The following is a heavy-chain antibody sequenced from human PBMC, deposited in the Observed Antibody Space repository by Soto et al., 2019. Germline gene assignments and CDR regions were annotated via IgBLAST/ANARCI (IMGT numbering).Heavy chain of an antibody. V-gene: IGHV1-69*06. CDR1: GGTFSSYA. Sequence: QVQLVQSGAEVKKPGSSVKVSCKASGGTFSSYAISWVRQAPGQGLEWMGGIIPIFGTANYAQKFQGRVKITADKSTSTAYMELSSLRSEDTAVYYCARQPVTTEGDYYYYYGMDVWGQGTTVTVSS. CDR2: IIPIFGTA. D-gene: IGHD1-1*01. CDR3: ARQPVTTEGDYYYYYGMDV. J-gene: IGHJ6*02.